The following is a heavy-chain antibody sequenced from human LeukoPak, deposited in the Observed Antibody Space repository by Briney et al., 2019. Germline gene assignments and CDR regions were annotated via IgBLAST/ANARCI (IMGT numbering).Heavy chain of an antibody. J-gene: IGHJ5*02. CDR1: GGTFSSYA. CDR3: AGSFIVLMVYARDDWFDP. CDR2: IIPIFGTA. V-gene: IGHV1-69*05. D-gene: IGHD2-8*01. Sequence: SVKVSCKASGGTFSSYAISWVRQAPGQGLEWMGRIIPIFGTANYAQKFQGRVTITTDESTSTAYMELSSLRSEDTAVYYCAGSFIVLMVYARDDWFDPWGQGTLVTVSS.